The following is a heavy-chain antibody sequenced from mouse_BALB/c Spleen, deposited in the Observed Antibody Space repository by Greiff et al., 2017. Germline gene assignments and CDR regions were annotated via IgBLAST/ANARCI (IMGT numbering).Heavy chain of an antibody. CDR1: GFTFSSFG. D-gene: IGHD2-1*01. CDR2: ISSGSSTI. J-gene: IGHJ1*01. CDR3: ARSGGNFSYWYFDV. V-gene: IGHV5-17*02. Sequence: EVHLVESGGGLVQPGGSRKLSCAASGFTFSSFGMHWVRQAPEKGLEWVAYISSGSSTIYYADTVKGRFTISRDNPKNTLFLQMTSLRSEDTAMYYCARSGGNFSYWYFDVWGAGTTVTVSS.